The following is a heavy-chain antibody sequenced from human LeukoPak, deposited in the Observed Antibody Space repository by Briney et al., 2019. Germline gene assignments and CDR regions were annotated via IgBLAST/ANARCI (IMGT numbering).Heavy chain of an antibody. V-gene: IGHV5-51*01. J-gene: IGHJ4*02. CDR3: ARSTTMIARGDY. D-gene: IGHD3-22*01. Sequence: GASLKISCQGSGYRFTNYWIGWVRQLPGKGLEWMGIIYPGDSDTKYSPSFQGQVTISADKSINIAYLQWSSLKASDTAMYYCARSTTMIARGDYWGQGMLVTVSS. CDR1: GYRFTNYW. CDR2: IYPGDSDT.